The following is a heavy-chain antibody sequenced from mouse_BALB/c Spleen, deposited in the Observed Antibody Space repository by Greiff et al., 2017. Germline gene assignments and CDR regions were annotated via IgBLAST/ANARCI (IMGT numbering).Heavy chain of an antibody. J-gene: IGHJ4*01. CDR2: ISSGGST. CDR1: GFTFSSYA. Sequence: EVQGVESGGGLVKPGGSLKLSCAASGFTFSSYAMSWVRQTPEKRLEWVASISSGGSTYYPDSVKGRFTISRDNARNILYLQMSSLRSEDTAMYYCARGGAMDYWGQGTSVTVSS. V-gene: IGHV5-6-5*01. CDR3: ARGGAMDY.